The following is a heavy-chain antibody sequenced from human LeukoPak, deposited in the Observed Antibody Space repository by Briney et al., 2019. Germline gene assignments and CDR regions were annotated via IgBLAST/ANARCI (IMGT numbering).Heavy chain of an antibody. D-gene: IGHD6-25*01. V-gene: IGHV4-61*02. CDR2: IYTSGIT. Sequence: KPSQTLSLTCTVSGDSISSGSYYWSWLRQPAGKGLEWIGRIYTSGITNYNPSLNSRVTISVDTSKNQFSLKLSSVTAADTAVYYCASGSAPGYWGQGTLVTVSS. CDR3: ASGSAPGY. J-gene: IGHJ4*02. CDR1: GDSISSGSYY.